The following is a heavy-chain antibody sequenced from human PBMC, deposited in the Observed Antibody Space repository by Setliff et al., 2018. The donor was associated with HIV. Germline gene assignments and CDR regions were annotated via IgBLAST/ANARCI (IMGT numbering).Heavy chain of an antibody. CDR2: ICSDGRT. CDR1: GFTLSNNY. J-gene: IGHJ5*02. D-gene: IGHD3-16*01. CDR3: AKGVKWLDP. V-gene: IGHV3-53*01. Sequence: PGGSLRLSCAASGFTLSNNYMTWVRQALGKGLQWVSVICSDGRTLYADAVKGLFTISRDDSKNMVQLEMNSLRPEDTAVYYCAKGVKWLDPWGQGTLATVSS.